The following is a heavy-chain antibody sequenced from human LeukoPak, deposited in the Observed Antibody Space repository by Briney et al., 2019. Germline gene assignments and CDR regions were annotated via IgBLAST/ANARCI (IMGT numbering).Heavy chain of an antibody. CDR1: GGSISRSSYY. J-gene: IGHJ3*02. CDR3: AKTLWFGEFDAFDI. Sequence: TSETLSLTCTVSGGSISRSSYYWGWIRQPPGKGLEWIGSIYYSGSTYYSPSLKSRVTISVDTSKNQFSLKLSSVTAADTAVYYCAKTLWFGEFDAFDIWGQGTMVTVSS. CDR2: IYYSGST. D-gene: IGHD3-10*01. V-gene: IGHV4-39*07.